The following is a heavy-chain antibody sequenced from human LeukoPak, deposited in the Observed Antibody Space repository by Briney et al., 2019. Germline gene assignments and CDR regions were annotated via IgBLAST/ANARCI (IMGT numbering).Heavy chain of an antibody. D-gene: IGHD6-19*01. CDR1: GFTFTDYW. CDR3: ARDLAVAGTRGYFDY. V-gene: IGHV3-7*01. Sequence: GGSLRLSCAASGFTFTDYWMSWVRQAPGKGLEWVANIKRDGSEKYYVDSVKGRFTISRDNSKNTLYLQMNSLRAEDTAVYYCARDLAVAGTRGYFDYWGQGTLVTVSS. J-gene: IGHJ4*02. CDR2: IKRDGSEK.